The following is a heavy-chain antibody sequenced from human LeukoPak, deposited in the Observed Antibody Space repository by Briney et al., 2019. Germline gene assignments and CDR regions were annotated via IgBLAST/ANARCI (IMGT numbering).Heavy chain of an antibody. CDR2: ISDNGERT. CDR3: AKERGVAKPFDY. Sequence: GGSLRLSCAVSGFTFSTYGMNWVRQAPGKGLEWVSAISDNGERTYYADSVKGRFAISRANSKSTLYLQMNSLRAEDTAIYYCAKERGVAKPFDYWGQGTLVTVSS. CDR1: GFTFSTYG. V-gene: IGHV3-23*01. D-gene: IGHD2-8*02. J-gene: IGHJ4*02.